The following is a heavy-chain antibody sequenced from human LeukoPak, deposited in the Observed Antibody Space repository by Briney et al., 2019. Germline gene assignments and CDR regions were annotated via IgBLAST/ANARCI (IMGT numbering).Heavy chain of an antibody. V-gene: IGHV4-38-2*01. Sequence: SETLSLTCAVSGYSISSGYYWGWIRQPPGKGLEWIGSIYHSGSTYSNPSLKRRVTISVHTSKNQFSLKLSSVTAADTAVYYCARYMVRGVIYPLNDAFDIWGQGTMVTVSS. J-gene: IGHJ3*02. CDR1: GYSISSGYY. CDR3: ARYMVRGVIYPLNDAFDI. D-gene: IGHD3-10*01. CDR2: IYHSGST.